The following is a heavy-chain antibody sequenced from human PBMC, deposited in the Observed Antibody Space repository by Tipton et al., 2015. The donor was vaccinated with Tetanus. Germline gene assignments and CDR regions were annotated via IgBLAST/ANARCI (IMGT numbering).Heavy chain of an antibody. Sequence: TLSLTCAVSGDSISSAGYSWSWIRQPPGEGLEWIGEINHSGSTTYSPSFKSRVTISVDTPKNQFSLKLTSLTVADTAVYYCARGGSYSYGPRGFDLWGRGTLVTVSS. CDR3: ARGGSYSYGPRGFDL. CDR1: GDSISSAGYS. V-gene: IGHV4-30-2*01. D-gene: IGHD5-18*01. CDR2: INHSGST. J-gene: IGHJ2*01.